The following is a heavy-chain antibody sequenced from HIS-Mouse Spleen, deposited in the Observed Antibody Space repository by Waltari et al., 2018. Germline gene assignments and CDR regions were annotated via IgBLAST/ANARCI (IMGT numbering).Heavy chain of an antibody. D-gene: IGHD6-13*01. CDR3: ARDVRIAAGDAFDI. CDR1: GGSISSGGYY. CDR2: IHYIGRT. V-gene: IGHV4-31*03. Sequence: QVQLQESGPGLVKPSQTLSLTCTVSGGSISSGGYYWSWISQPPGKGLEWIGYIHYIGRTYYHPSLKSRVTISVDTSKNQFSLKLSSVTAADTAVYYCARDVRIAAGDAFDICGQGTMVTVSS. J-gene: IGHJ3*02.